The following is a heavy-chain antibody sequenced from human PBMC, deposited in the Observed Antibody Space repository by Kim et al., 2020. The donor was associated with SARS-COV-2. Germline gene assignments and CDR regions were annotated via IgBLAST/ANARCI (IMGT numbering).Heavy chain of an antibody. CDR2: ISYDGSNK. J-gene: IGHJ4*02. D-gene: IGHD5-12*01. V-gene: IGHV3-30*04. CDR1: GFTFSSYA. Sequence: GGSLRLSCAASGFTFSSYAMHWVRQAPGKGLEWVAVISYDGSNKYYADSVKGRFTISRDNSKNTLYLQMNSLRAEDTAVYYCARVRGGYPTGLDYWGQGTLVTVSS. CDR3: ARVRGGYPTGLDY.